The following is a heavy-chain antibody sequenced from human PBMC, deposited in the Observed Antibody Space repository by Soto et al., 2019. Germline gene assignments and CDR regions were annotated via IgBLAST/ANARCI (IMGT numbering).Heavy chain of an antibody. D-gene: IGHD2-2*01. CDR3: ASPVYCSSTSSHEVYGMDV. CDR2: INPNSGGT. V-gene: IGHV1-2*02. J-gene: IGHJ6*02. CDR1: GYTFTGYY. Sequence: ASVKVSCNASGYTFTGYYMHWVRQAPGQGLEWMGWINPNSGGTNYAQKFQGRVTMTRDTSISTAYMELSRLRSDDTAVYYCASPVYCSSTSSHEVYGMDVWGQVTTVPVSS.